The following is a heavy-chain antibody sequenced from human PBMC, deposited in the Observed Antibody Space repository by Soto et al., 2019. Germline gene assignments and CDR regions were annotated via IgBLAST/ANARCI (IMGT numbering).Heavy chain of an antibody. CDR1: GWSFSGYY. V-gene: IGHV4-34*01. D-gene: IGHD5-12*01. CDR2: INHSGST. J-gene: IGHJ4*02. Sequence: SETLSLTCALYGWSFSGYYWRWIRQPPGKGLEWIGEINHSGSTNYNPSLKSRVTISVDTSKNQFSLKLSSVTAADTAVYYCARDCNIVATILFCYWGQGTLVTISS. CDR3: ARDCNIVATILFCY.